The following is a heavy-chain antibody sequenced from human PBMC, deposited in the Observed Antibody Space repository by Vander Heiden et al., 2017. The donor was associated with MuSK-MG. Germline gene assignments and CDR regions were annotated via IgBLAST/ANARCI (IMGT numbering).Heavy chain of an antibody. Sequence: QVQLQESGPGLVKPSETLSLTCTVSGGSISSYYWSWIRQPPGKGLEWIGYIYYSGSTNYNPALKSRVTISVDTSKNQFSLKMRSVTAADTAVYYCARGCSGTKFWFDPWGQGTMVTVYS. CDR3: ARGCSGTKFWFDP. CDR2: IYYSGST. D-gene: IGHD1-7*01. V-gene: IGHV4-59*01. CDR1: GGSISSYY. J-gene: IGHJ5*02.